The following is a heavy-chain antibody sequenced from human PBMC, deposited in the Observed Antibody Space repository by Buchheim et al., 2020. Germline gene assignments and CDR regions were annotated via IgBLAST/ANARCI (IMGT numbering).Heavy chain of an antibody. CDR1: GGSISSGGYY. CDR3: ARYPALAYCGGDCYSTYSFDY. CDR2: IFYSGST. J-gene: IGHJ4*02. V-gene: IGHV4-31*03. D-gene: IGHD2-21*02. Sequence: QVQLQESGPGLVKPSQTLSLTCTVSGGSISSGGYYWSWIRQHPGKGLEWIGYIFYSGSTYYNPSLKSRVTLSVDTSTNQFSLKLSSVTAADTAVYYCARYPALAYCGGDCYSTYSFDYWGQGTL.